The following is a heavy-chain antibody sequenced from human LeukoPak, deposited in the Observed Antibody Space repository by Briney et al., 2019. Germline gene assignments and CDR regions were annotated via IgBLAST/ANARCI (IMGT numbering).Heavy chain of an antibody. CDR1: GGSISSGCYY. D-gene: IGHD3-16*02. CDR2: IYYSGST. V-gene: IGHV4-31*03. J-gene: IGHJ4*02. CDR3: ARVLHDYVWGSYRYPFDY. Sequence: SQTLSLTCTVSGGSISSGCYYWSWIRQHPGKGLEWIGYIYYSGSTYYNPSLKSRVTISVDTSKNQFSLKLSSVTAADTAVYYCARVLHDYVWGSYRYPFDYWGQGTLVTVSS.